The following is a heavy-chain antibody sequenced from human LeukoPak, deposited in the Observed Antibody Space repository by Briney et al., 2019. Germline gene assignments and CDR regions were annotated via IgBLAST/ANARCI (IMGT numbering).Heavy chain of an antibody. J-gene: IGHJ4*02. Sequence: SETLSLTCTVSGYSISSGYYWSWIRQPPGKGLEWIGEIHHSGSTNYSSSLKSRVTISVDTSKNQFSLKLSSVTAADTAVYYCARSRGWLQSHPLGYWGQGTLVAVSS. CDR1: GYSISSGYY. CDR2: IHHSGST. V-gene: IGHV4-38-2*02. D-gene: IGHD5-24*01. CDR3: ARSRGWLQSHPLGY.